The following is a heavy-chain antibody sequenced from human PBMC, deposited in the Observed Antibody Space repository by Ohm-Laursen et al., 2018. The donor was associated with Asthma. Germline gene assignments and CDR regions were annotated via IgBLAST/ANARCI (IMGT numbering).Heavy chain of an antibody. CDR3: ARRSKICYDTSHCFFDY. V-gene: IGHV3-30*04. CDR1: GFTFRSYA. D-gene: IGHD2-2*01. Sequence: SLRLSCAASGFTFRSYAMHWVRQAPGKGLEWVAIISSDGSNKFHAESVKGRITPSRDNSKNTLYLEMNSLRAEDTAVYYCARRSKICYDTSHCFFDYWGQGTLVTVSS. J-gene: IGHJ4*02. CDR2: ISSDGSNK.